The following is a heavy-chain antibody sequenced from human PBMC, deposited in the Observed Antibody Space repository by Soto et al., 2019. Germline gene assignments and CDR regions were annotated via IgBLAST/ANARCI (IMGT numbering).Heavy chain of an antibody. Sequence: SVTVSCQASGGTFSRYAISWVRQAPGQGLEWMGGIIPIFGTANYAQKFQGRVTITADESTSTAYMELSSLRSEDTAVYYCARESWGYCSSTSCYAPYFDYWGQGTLVTVSS. D-gene: IGHD2-2*01. J-gene: IGHJ4*02. CDR1: GGTFSRYA. CDR2: IIPIFGTA. CDR3: ARESWGYCSSTSCYAPYFDY. V-gene: IGHV1-69*13.